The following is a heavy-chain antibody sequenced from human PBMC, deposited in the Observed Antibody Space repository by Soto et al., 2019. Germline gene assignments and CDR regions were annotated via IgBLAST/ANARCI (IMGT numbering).Heavy chain of an antibody. Sequence: GGSLRLSCAASGFTVSSNYMSWVRQAPGKGLEWVSVIYSGGSTYYADSVKGRFTISRDNSKNTLYLQMNSLRAEDTAVYYCAREAYYYGSGSYYNDWGQGTLVTVSS. V-gene: IGHV3-66*01. CDR2: IYSGGST. J-gene: IGHJ4*02. D-gene: IGHD3-10*01. CDR1: GFTVSSNY. CDR3: AREAYYYGSGSYYND.